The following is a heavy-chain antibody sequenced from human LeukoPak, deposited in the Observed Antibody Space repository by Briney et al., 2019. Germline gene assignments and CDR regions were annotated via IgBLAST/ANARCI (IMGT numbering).Heavy chain of an antibody. CDR2: INHSGST. Sequence: ASETLSLTCAVYGGSFSGHYWTWIRQPPGKGLEWIGEINHSGSTNYNPSLKSRVTTSVDTSKNQFSLKLTSATAADTAVYYCARAPSSEAFDIWGQGTMVTVSS. CDR3: ARAPSSEAFDI. CDR1: GGSFSGHY. V-gene: IGHV4-34*01. J-gene: IGHJ3*02.